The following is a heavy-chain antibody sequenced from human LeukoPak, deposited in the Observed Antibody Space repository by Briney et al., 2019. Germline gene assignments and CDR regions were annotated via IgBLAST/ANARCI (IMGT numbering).Heavy chain of an antibody. D-gene: IGHD2-21*01. CDR3: TRDAYCGGDCYRPNFDY. CDR2: IWFDVSNK. Sequence: GGSLRLSCAVSGITFSSYGMHWVRQAPGKGLEWVAVIWFDVSNKYYADSVKGRFTISRDNSKNTVFLQMNSLRAEDTALYYCTRDAYCGGDCYRPNFDYWGQGTLVTVSS. CDR1: GITFSSYG. J-gene: IGHJ4*02. V-gene: IGHV3-33*01.